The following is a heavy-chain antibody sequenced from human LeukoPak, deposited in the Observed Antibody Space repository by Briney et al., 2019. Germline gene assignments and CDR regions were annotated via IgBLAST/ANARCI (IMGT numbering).Heavy chain of an antibody. J-gene: IGHJ4*02. CDR1: GFTFSSYW. V-gene: IGHV3-7*01. D-gene: IGHD3-10*01. Sequence: GGSLRLSCAASGFTFSSYWMSWVRQAPGKGLEWVANIKQDGSEKYYVDSVKARFTISRDNAKNSLYLQMNSLRAEDTAVYYCARDSEPYYYGSGRPFDYWGQGTLVTVSS. CDR3: ARDSEPYYYGSGRPFDY. CDR2: IKQDGSEK.